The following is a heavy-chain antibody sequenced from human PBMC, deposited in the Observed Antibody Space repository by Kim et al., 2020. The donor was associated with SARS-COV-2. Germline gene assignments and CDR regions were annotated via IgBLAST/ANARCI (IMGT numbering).Heavy chain of an antibody. V-gene: IGHV3-7*01. D-gene: IGHD1-26*01. CDR2: IKRDGSEK. J-gene: IGHJ4*02. Sequence: GGSLRLSCAASGFTFSNYWMSWVRQAPGKGLEWVANIKRDGSEKYYVDSVRGRFTISRDNAQNSLFLQMNSLRVEDTAVYYCTSCGAGNYWGPGTLVTLSS. CDR1: GFTFSNYW. CDR3: TSCGAGNY.